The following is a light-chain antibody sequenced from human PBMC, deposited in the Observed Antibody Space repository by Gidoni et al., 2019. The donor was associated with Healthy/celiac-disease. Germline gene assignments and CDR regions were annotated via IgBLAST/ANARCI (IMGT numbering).Light chain of an antibody. J-gene: IGKJ5*01. CDR2: DAS. V-gene: IGKV3-11*01. CDR3: QQSSNWPLT. Sequence: EIVLTPSPATLSLSPGERATLSCRASQSVSSYLDWYQQKPGQAPRLLIYDASNRATGIPARFSGSGSGTDFTLTISSLEPEDVAVYYCQQSSNWPLTFGQGTRLEIK. CDR1: QSVSSY.